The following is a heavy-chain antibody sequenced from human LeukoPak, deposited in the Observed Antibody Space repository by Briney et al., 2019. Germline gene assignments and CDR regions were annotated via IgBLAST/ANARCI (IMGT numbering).Heavy chain of an antibody. V-gene: IGHV3-48*01. CDR1: GFTFNSYG. CDR3: ARDIAVATGYYYHYGMDV. CDR2: ISSSGFTI. Sequence: GGSLRLSCAASGFTFNSYGMNWVRQAPGKGLEWVSYISSSGFTIYYADSVKGRFTISRDNAKSSLYLQMNSLRAEDTAVFYCARDIAVATGYYYHYGMDVWGQGTTVTVSS. D-gene: IGHD6-19*01. J-gene: IGHJ6*02.